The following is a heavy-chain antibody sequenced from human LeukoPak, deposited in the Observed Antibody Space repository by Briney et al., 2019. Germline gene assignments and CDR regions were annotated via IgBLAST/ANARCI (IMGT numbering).Heavy chain of an antibody. CDR1: GLPLSSYA. J-gene: IGHJ4*02. CDR2: LTGSGGST. D-gene: IGHD4-17*01. Sequence: GGPLSLFCAASGLPLSSYAMICVPHARAKGLEGGSDLTGSGGSTYYADSVKRRFTISRDNSKNTLYLQMNSLRAEDTAVYYCAKDSTQDYGDYPDYWGQGTLVTVSS. CDR3: AKDSTQDYGDYPDY. V-gene: IGHV3-23*01.